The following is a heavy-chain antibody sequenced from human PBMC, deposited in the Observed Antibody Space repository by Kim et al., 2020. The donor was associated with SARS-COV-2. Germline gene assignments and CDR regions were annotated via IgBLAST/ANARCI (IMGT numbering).Heavy chain of an antibody. Sequence: GGSLRLSCAASGFTFSSYSMNWVRQAPGKGLEWVSSISSSSSYIYYADSVKGRFTISRDNAKNSLYLQMNSLRAEDTAVYYCARDLFGPRWGPKAGLSLDPWGQGTLVTVSS. D-gene: IGHD3-10*02. J-gene: IGHJ5*02. V-gene: IGHV3-21*01. CDR1: GFTFSSYS. CDR3: ARDLFGPRWGPKAGLSLDP. CDR2: ISSSSSYI.